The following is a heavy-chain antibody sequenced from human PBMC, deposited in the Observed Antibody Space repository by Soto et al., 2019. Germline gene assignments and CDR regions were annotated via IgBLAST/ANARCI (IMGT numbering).Heavy chain of an antibody. CDR2: INIGRSSI. J-gene: IGHJ4*02. V-gene: IGHV3-48*02. D-gene: IGHD3-16*01. Sequence: EVHLVESGGDLVQPGGSLRLSCAASGFTFSDFGMNWVRQAPGKGLEWVSYINIGRSSIYYAASVRGRFTISRDDAENSLHLQMNCLRDEDTAVYYCATDTYDVSSHYWGQGTLVIVSS. CDR3: ATDTYDVSSHY. CDR1: GFTFSDFG.